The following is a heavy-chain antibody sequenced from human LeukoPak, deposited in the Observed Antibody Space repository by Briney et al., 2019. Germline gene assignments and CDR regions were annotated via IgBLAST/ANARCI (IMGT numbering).Heavy chain of an antibody. CDR1: GFTFSSYW. Sequence: GGSLRLSCAASGFTFSSYWMHWVRQAPGKGLEWVAVISYDGSNKYYADSVKGRFTISRDNSESTLYLQMNSLRAEDTAVYYCARDRGYFDSSNYYHPGYFDYWGQGALVTVSS. J-gene: IGHJ4*02. V-gene: IGHV3-30*03. CDR3: ARDRGYFDSSNYYHPGYFDY. CDR2: ISYDGSNK. D-gene: IGHD3-22*01.